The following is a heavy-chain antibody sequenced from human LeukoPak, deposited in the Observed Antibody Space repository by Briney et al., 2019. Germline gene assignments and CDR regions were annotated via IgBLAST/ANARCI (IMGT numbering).Heavy chain of an antibody. D-gene: IGHD4-17*01. J-gene: IGHJ4*02. Sequence: GGSLRLSCAASGFFVSSNYMSWVRQPPGKGLEWVSVIYSGGQTFYPDSVKGRFTISRDSSENMVYLQMTSLRAEDTAVYYCARGHDYGDYGAFAYYFDYWGQGTLVTVSS. V-gene: IGHV3-66*01. CDR3: ARGHDYGDYGAFAYYFDY. CDR1: GFFVSSNY. CDR2: IYSGGQT.